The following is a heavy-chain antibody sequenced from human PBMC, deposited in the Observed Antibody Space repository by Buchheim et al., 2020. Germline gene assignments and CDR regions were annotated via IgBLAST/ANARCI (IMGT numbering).Heavy chain of an antibody. CDR2: ISSSSSYI. V-gene: IGHV3-21*01. CDR3: ARDAPTVPRGWFDP. J-gene: IGHJ5*02. Sequence: VQLVESGGGVVQPGRSLRLSCAASGFTFSSYSMNWVRQAPGKGLEWVSSISSSSSYIYYADSVKGRFTISRDNAKNSLYLQMNSLRAEDTAIYYCARDAPTVPRGWFDPWGQGTL. D-gene: IGHD4-11*01. CDR1: GFTFSSYS.